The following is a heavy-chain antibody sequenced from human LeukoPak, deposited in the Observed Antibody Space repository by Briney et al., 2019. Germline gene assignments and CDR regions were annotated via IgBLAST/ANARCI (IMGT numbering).Heavy chain of an antibody. CDR1: GGSFSGYY. CDR2: INHSGST. J-gene: IGHJ4*02. Sequence: SETLSLTCAVYGGSFSGYYWSWIRQPPGKGLEWIGEINHSGSTNYNPSLKSRVTISVDTSKNRFSLKLSSVTAADTAVYYCARGPQYYFDYWGQGTLVTVSS. V-gene: IGHV4-34*01. CDR3: ARGPQYYFDY. D-gene: IGHD5-24*01.